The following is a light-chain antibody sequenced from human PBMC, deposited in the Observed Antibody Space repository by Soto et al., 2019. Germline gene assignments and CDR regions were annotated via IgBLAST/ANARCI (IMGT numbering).Light chain of an antibody. J-gene: IGKJ5*01. CDR2: KAS. CDR1: QTISSW. Sequence: DIDMTQSPSTLSGSVGDRVTITCRASQTISSWLAWYQQKPGKAPKLLIYKASTLKSGVPSRFSGSGSGTDFTLTISSLQPEDFATYYCQQSYSTPITFGQGTRLEIK. V-gene: IGKV1-5*03. CDR3: QQSYSTPIT.